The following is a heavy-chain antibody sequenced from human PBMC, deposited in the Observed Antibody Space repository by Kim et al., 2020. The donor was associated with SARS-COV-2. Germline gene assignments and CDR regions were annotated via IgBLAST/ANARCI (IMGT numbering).Heavy chain of an antibody. Sequence: GGSLRLSCAASGFTFSSYAMHWVRQAPGKGLEWVAVISYDGSNKYYADSVKGRFTISRDNSKNMLYLQMNSLRAEDTAVYYCSNSHRWGGYSYGFGFDYWGQGTLVTVSS. CDR3: SNSHRWGGYSYGFGFDY. CDR2: ISYDGSNK. V-gene: IGHV3-30*04. J-gene: IGHJ4*02. CDR1: GFTFSSYA. D-gene: IGHD5-18*01.